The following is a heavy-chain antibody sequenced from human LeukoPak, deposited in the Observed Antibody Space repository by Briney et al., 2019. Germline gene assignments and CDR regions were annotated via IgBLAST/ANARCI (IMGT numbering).Heavy chain of an antibody. D-gene: IGHD1-26*01. CDR1: GFTFSSYA. CDR2: ISGSGGST. J-gene: IGHJ5*02. V-gene: IGHV3-23*01. CDR3: AKGSGSYENNWFDP. Sequence: HAGGSLRLSCAASGFTFSSYAMSWVRQAPGKGLEWVSAISGSGGSTYYADSVKGRFTISRDNSKNTLYLQMNTLRAEDTAVYYCAKGSGSYENNWFDPWGQGTLVTVSS.